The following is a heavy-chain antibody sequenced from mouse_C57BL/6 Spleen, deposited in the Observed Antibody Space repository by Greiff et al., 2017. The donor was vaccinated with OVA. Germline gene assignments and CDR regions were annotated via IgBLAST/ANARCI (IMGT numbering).Heavy chain of an antibody. CDR2: IYPGSGST. J-gene: IGHJ4*01. Sequence: QVHVKQPGAELVKPGASVKMSCKASGYTFTSYWITWVKQRPGQGLEWIGDIYPGSGSTNYNEKFKSKATLTVDTSSSTAYMQLSSLTSEDSAVYYCALGNYYAMDYWGQGTSVTVAS. CDR3: ALGNYYAMDY. V-gene: IGHV1-55*01. D-gene: IGHD2-1*01. CDR1: GYTFTSYW.